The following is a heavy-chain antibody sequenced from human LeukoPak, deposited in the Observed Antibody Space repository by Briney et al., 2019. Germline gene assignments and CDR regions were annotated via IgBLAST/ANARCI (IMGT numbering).Heavy chain of an antibody. D-gene: IGHD2-15*01. J-gene: IGHJ4*02. CDR1: GFTFSSYW. Sequence: GGSLRLSCAASGFTFSSYWMHWVRQVPNQGLMWVSRINSDETISEYVDSVNGRFTISRDNAKNSVYLQMNTLRAEDTAVYYCARDLRGNIVVIVAADLSLDYWGQGTLVTVAS. V-gene: IGHV3-74*01. CDR3: ARDLRGNIVVIVAADLSLDY. CDR2: INSDETIS.